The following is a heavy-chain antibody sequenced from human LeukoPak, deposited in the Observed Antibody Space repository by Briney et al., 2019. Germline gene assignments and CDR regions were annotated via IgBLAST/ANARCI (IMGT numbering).Heavy chain of an antibody. Sequence: GGSLRLSCAASGFTLSSYSMNWVRQAPGKGLEWISYISSASNTIYYADSVKGRFTISRDNAKNSVYLQMNSLRAEHTAMYYCARDGWFGDYDWFDPWGQGTLVTVSS. V-gene: IGHV3-48*01. CDR3: ARDGWFGDYDWFDP. CDR2: ISSASNTI. D-gene: IGHD3-10*01. CDR1: GFTLSSYS. J-gene: IGHJ5*02.